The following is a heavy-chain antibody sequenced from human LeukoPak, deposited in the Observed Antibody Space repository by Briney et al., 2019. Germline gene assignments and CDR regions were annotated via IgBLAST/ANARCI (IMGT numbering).Heavy chain of an antibody. Sequence: GESLKISCKGSGYSFTSYWIGWVRQMPGKGLEWMGIIYPGDSDTRYSPSFQGQVPISPDKSLSTACLQWSSLKASDTAMYYCARQILYSSSWYYWFDPWGQGTLVTVSS. CDR3: ARQILYSSSWYYWFDP. CDR2: IYPGDSDT. J-gene: IGHJ5*02. D-gene: IGHD6-13*01. V-gene: IGHV5-51*01. CDR1: GYSFTSYW.